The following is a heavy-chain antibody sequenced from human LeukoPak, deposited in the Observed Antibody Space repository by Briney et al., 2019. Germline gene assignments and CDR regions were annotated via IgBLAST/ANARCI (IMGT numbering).Heavy chain of an antibody. J-gene: IGHJ4*02. CDR2: ISSSSSYI. D-gene: IGHD1-26*01. V-gene: IGHV3-21*01. Sequence: PGGSLRLSCAASGFTFSSYSMNWVRQAPGKGLEWVSSISSSSSYIYYADSVKGRFTISRDNAKNSLYLQMNSLRAEDTAVYYCARLSGSCQYYFDYWGQGTLVTVSS. CDR3: ARLSGSCQYYFDY. CDR1: GFTFSSYS.